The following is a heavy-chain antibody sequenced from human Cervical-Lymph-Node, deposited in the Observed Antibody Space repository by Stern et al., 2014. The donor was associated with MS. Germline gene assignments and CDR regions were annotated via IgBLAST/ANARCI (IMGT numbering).Heavy chain of an antibody. CDR3: ARAPAGEQWLVRVAFDL. J-gene: IGHJ4*02. Sequence: VQLVQSGSELKKPGASVKVSCKGSGYIFSNYAINWVRQAPGQGLEWMGWSNTDSGNPTYAQGFTGRYVFSLDTSASTAYLQISSLKAEDTAVYYCARAPAGEQWLVRVAFDLWGQGTLVAVSS. CDR2: SNTDSGNP. CDR1: GYIFSNYA. V-gene: IGHV7-4-1*02. D-gene: IGHD6-19*01.